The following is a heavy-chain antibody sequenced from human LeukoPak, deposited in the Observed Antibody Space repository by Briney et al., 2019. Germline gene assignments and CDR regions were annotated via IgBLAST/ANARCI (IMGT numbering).Heavy chain of an antibody. J-gene: IGHJ4*02. Sequence: SETLSLTCAVYGGSFSGYYWSWIRQPPGKGLEWIGEINHSGSTNYNPSLKSRVTISVDTSKNQFSLKLSSVTAADTAVYYCASLSFYGDPDYWGQGTLVTVSS. CDR1: GGSFSGYY. CDR2: INHSGST. D-gene: IGHD4-17*01. V-gene: IGHV4-34*01. CDR3: ASLSFYGDPDY.